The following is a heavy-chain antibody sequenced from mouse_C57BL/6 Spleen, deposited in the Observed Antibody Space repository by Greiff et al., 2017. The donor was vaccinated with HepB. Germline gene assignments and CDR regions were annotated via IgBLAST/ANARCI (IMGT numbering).Heavy chain of an antibody. CDR1: GYTFTSYW. CDR2: IHPNSGST. CDR3: ARDGYYEDAMDY. D-gene: IGHD2-3*01. J-gene: IGHJ4*01. Sequence: VQLQQSGAELVKPGASVKLSCKASGYTFTSYWMHWVKQRPGQGLEWIGMIHPNSGSTNYNEKFKSKATLTVDKSSSTAYMQLSSLTSEDSAVYYCARDGYYEDAMDYWGQGTSVTVS. V-gene: IGHV1-64*01.